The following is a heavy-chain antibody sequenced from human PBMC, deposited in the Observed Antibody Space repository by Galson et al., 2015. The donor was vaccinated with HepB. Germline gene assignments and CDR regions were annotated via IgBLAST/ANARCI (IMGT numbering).Heavy chain of an antibody. V-gene: IGHV7-4-1*02. Sequence: SVKVSCKASGYIFTNYAMNWVRQAPGQGLEWMGWINTNTGNPTYAQGFTGRFVFSLDTSVSTAYLQISSLKADDTSVYYCARTPYYGSGSFYNVWFDPWGQGTLVTVSS. CDR2: INTNTGNP. CDR3: ARTPYYGSGSFYNVWFDP. CDR1: GYIFTNYA. J-gene: IGHJ5*02. D-gene: IGHD3-10*01.